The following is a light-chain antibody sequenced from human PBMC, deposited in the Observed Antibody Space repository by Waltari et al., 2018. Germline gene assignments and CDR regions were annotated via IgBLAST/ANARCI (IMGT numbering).Light chain of an antibody. CDR2: EVN. CDR3: SSYAGDDNFVV. Sequence: QPPPASGSPGQSVTIPCTGTSSDVGIYDWVSWYQQHPGKAPKLIVFEVNKWPSGVRPRFSGSKSGNTASLTISGLQPEDEADYYCSSYAGDDNFVVFGGGTKLTVL. V-gene: IGLV2-8*01. CDR1: SSDVGIYDW. J-gene: IGLJ2*01.